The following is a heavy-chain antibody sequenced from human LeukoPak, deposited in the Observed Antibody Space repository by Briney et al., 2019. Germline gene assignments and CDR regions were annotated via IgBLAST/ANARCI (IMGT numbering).Heavy chain of an antibody. V-gene: IGHV4-39*01. D-gene: IGHD3-10*01. CDR1: GGSISSSSYY. CDR2: IYYSGST. J-gene: IGHJ3*02. Sequence: SETLSLTCTVSGGSISSSSYYWGWIRQPPGKGLEWLGSIYYSGSTYYNPSLKSRVTISVDTSKNQFSLKLSSVTAADTAVYYCARGTVLLWFGELLDAFDIWGQGTMVTVSS. CDR3: ARGTVLLWFGELLDAFDI.